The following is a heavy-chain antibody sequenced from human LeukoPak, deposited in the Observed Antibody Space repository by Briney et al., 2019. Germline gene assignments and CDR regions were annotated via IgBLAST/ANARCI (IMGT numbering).Heavy chain of an antibody. D-gene: IGHD1-26*01. V-gene: IGHV3-53*01. J-gene: IGHJ4*02. CDR1: GFTVSSNY. CDR3: AREREGYYFDY. CDR2: IYSGGST. Sequence: PGGSLRLSCAASGFTVSSNYMSWVCQAPGKGLEWVSVIYSGGSTYYADSVKGRFTISRDNSKNTLYLQMNSLRAEDTAVYYCAREREGYYFDYWGQGTLVTVSS.